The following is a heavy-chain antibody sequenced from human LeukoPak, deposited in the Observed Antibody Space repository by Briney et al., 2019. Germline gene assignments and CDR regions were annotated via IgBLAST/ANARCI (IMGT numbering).Heavy chain of an antibody. CDR1: GGTFSSYA. V-gene: IGHV1-69*05. CDR2: IIPIFGTA. CDR3: ARADSVPAGDYHYWYMDV. J-gene: IGHJ6*03. D-gene: IGHD2-2*01. Sequence: SVKVSCKASGGTFSSYAISWVRQAPGQGLERMGEIIPIFGTANYAQKFQGRVTITTDESTSTAYMELSSLRSDDTAVYYCARADSVPAGDYHYWYMDVWGKGTMVTVSS.